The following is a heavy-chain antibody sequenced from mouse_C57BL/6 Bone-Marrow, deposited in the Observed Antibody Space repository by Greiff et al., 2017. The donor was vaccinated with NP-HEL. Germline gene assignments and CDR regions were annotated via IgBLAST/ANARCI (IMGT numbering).Heavy chain of an antibody. CDR1: GFNIKNTY. J-gene: IGHJ3*01. V-gene: IGHV14-3*01. D-gene: IGHD2-13*01. CDR2: IDPANGNT. Sequence: VQLQQSVAELVRPGASVKLSCTASGFNIKNTYMHWVKQRPEQGLEWIGRIDPANGNTKYAPKFKGKATITADTTSNTAYLQLSSLTSEDTAIYYYSSPYGEGPWFAYWGQGTLVTVSA. CDR3: SSPYGEGPWFAY.